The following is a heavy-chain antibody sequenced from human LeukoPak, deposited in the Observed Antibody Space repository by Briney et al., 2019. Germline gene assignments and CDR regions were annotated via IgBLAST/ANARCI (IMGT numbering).Heavy chain of an antibody. Sequence: PSETLSLTCTVSGGSISSYYWTWIRQPPGKGLEWIGYIYYSGSPNYNPSLKSRVTISVDTSKNQFSLKLSSVTAADTAVYYCARASGSSHYTWDYWGQGTLVTVSS. J-gene: IGHJ4*02. V-gene: IGHV4-59*01. D-gene: IGHD2-15*01. CDR3: ARASGSSHYTWDY. CDR2: IYYSGSP. CDR1: GGSISSYY.